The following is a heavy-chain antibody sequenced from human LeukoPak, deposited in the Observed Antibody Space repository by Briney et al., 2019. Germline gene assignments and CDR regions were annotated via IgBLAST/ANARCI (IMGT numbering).Heavy chain of an antibody. D-gene: IGHD4-17*01. CDR2: MSSSGDTI. CDR3: ARANFYGEDY. V-gene: IGHV3-11*01. J-gene: IGHJ4*02. Sequence: PGGPLRLSCAASGFTFSDYYMSWIRQAPGKGLEWVSYMSSSGDTIYYADSVKGRFTISRDNAKNSLYLQMNNLRAEDTAVYYCARANFYGEDYWGQGTLVTVSS. CDR1: GFTFSDYY.